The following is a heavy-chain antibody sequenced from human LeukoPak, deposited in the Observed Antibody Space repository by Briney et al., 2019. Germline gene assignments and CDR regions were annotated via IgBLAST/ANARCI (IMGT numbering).Heavy chain of an antibody. CDR3: ATLEIFGVVKHNDY. CDR1: GYTFTSYG. Sequence: ASVKVSCKASGYTFTSYGISWVRQAPGQGLEWMGWISAYNGNTNYAQKLQGRVTMTTDTSTSTAYMELRSLRSDDTAVYYCATLEIFGVVKHNDYWGQGTLVTVSS. CDR2: ISAYNGNT. D-gene: IGHD3-3*01. V-gene: IGHV1-18*01. J-gene: IGHJ4*02.